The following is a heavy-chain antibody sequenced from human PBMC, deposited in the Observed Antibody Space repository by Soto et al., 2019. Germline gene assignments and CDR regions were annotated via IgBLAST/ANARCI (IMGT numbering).Heavy chain of an antibody. Sequence: ASVKVSCKTSGYTFTRYGISWVRQAPGQGLEWMGWISTYNGNTNYAQKFQGRVSMTTDTSTNTAYMDLRSLTSGDTAVYYCAREGYCSSGSCALYYHDYFGMDVWGQGTAVTV. CDR2: ISTYNGNT. D-gene: IGHD2-15*01. CDR1: GYTFTRYG. J-gene: IGHJ6*02. CDR3: AREGYCSSGSCALYYHDYFGMDV. V-gene: IGHV1-18*01.